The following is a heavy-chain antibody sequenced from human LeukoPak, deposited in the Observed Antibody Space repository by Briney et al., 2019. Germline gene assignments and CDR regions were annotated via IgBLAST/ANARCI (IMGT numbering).Heavy chain of an antibody. Sequence: GGSLRLSCAASGFTVSSNYMSWVRQAPGKGLEWVSVIYSGGSTYYPDSVKGRFTISRDNSKNTLYLQMNSLRAEDTAVYYCAREAYCGGDCYYFDYWGQGTLVTVSS. D-gene: IGHD2-21*01. J-gene: IGHJ4*02. CDR2: IYSGGST. CDR3: AREAYCGGDCYYFDY. V-gene: IGHV3-66*02. CDR1: GFTVSSNY.